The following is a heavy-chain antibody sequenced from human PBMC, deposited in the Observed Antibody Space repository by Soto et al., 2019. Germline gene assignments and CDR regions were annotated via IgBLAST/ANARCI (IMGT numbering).Heavy chain of an antibody. CDR1: GYSLTSYG. CDR3: AREYCSSASCYGPDF. J-gene: IGHJ4*02. D-gene: IGHD2-2*01. Sequence: QVPLVQSGAEVKMPGASVKVSCKASGYSLTSYGISWVRQAPGQGLEWMGWISGHDGNTKYTQKLQGRVTVTTDKSTSTAYMDQRSLRSDDTAVYYCAREYCSSASCYGPDFWGQGTLVTVSS. V-gene: IGHV1-18*01. CDR2: ISGHDGNT.